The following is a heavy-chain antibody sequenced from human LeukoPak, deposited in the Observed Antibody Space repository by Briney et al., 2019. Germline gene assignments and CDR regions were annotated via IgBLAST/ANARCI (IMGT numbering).Heavy chain of an antibody. CDR2: IYYSGST. CDR3: ARTRSGDTTHYYYYYMDV. D-gene: IGHD1-26*01. J-gene: IGHJ6*03. CDR1: GGSISSSSYY. Sequence: SETLSLTCTVSGGSISSSSYYWGWIRQPPGKGLEWIGYIYYSGSTNYNPSLKSRVTISVDTSKNQFSLKLSSVTAADTAVYYCARTRSGDTTHYYYYYMDVWGKGTTVTISS. V-gene: IGHV4-61*05.